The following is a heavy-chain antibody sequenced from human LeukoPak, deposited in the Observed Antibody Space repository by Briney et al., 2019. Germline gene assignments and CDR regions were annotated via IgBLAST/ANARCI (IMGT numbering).Heavy chain of an antibody. V-gene: IGHV5-51*01. CDR3: ARHRGDFNYYDSGGYYYSDY. Sequence: PGESLKISCKGSGYSFTSYWIGWVRQMPGKGLEWMGIIYPGDSDTRYSPSFQGQVTISADKSISTAYLQWSSLKASDTAMYYCARHRGDFNYYDSGGYYYSDYWGQGTLVTVSS. D-gene: IGHD3-22*01. J-gene: IGHJ4*02. CDR1: GYSFTSYW. CDR2: IYPGDSDT.